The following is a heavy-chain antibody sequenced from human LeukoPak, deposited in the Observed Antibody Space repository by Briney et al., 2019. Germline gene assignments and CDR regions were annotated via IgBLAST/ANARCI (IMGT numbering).Heavy chain of an antibody. J-gene: IGHJ4*02. CDR3: TTDIMDY. CDR1: VFTFSDAF. D-gene: IGHD2-8*01. CDR2: IKSKTDGGTT. Sequence: GGSLRLSRAASVFTFSDAFMNWVRQAQGMGLEWVGRIKSKTDGGTTNYSAAVKGRFTISRDDSRNTLYLQMNSLETEDTAVYYCTTDIMDYWGQGTLVTVSS. V-gene: IGHV3-15*01.